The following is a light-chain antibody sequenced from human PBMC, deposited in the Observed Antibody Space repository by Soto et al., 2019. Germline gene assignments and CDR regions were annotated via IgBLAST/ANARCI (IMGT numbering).Light chain of an antibody. J-gene: IGKJ4*01. V-gene: IGKV3-15*01. Sequence: IVMTESAATLSVSPGEGVTLSCRASQSMTTKLAWYQQKHGQAPRLLIYGASTRATGIPARFSGSVSGREGTLTISSLQTDDGATYDCQQSNNCSLTFCGGTKVDIK. CDR2: GAS. CDR3: QQSNNCSLT. CDR1: QSMTTK.